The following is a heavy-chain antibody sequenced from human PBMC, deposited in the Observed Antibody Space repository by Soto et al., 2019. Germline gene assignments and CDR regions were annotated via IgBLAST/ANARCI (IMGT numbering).Heavy chain of an antibody. J-gene: IGHJ4*02. CDR1: GFTFSTYA. V-gene: IGHV3-23*01. CDR2: ISGSGGNST. Sequence: GSLRLSCAASGFTFSTYAMSWVRQAPGKGLEWVSAISGSGGNSTFYRDSVKGRFTISRDNSKNTLYLEISSLGAAATAVYYCAKGGGSCCFDCWGQGTLVTVSS. D-gene: IGHD2-15*01. CDR3: AKGGGSCCFDC.